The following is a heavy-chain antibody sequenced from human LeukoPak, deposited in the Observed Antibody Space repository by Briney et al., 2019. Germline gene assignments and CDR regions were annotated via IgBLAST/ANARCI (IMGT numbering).Heavy chain of an antibody. Sequence: SETLSLTCTVSGGSISSSGYYWGWIRQPPGKGLEWIGSIYYSGSTYYNPSLKSRVTISVDTSKNQFSLKLSSVATADTAVYYCARDPTAAGKGAWFDPWGQGTLVTVSS. J-gene: IGHJ5*02. V-gene: IGHV4-39*02. CDR2: IYYSGST. D-gene: IGHD6-13*01. CDR3: ARDPTAAGKGAWFDP. CDR1: GGSISSSGYY.